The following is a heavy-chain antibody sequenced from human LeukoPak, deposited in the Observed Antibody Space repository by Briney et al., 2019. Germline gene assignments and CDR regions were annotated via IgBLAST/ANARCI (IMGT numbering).Heavy chain of an antibody. J-gene: IGHJ3*02. CDR2: INPSGGST. CDR3: ARQKVEWELLPWSAFDI. V-gene: IGHV1-46*01. Sequence: ASVKVSCKASGYTFTTYYMHWVRQAPGQGLEWMGIINPSGGSTTYAQKFQGRVTMTRDTSTSTVYMDLSSLRSEDTAVYYCARQKVEWELLPWSAFDIWGQGKMVTVSP. D-gene: IGHD1-26*01. CDR1: GYTFTTYY.